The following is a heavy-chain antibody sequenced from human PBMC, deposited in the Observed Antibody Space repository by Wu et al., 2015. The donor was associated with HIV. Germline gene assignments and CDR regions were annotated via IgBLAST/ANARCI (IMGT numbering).Heavy chain of an antibody. Sequence: QLVQSGAEVKKPGSSVKVSCKSSGGTFSNYGISWVRQAPGQGLEWMGGIIPLSATANYAKKFQGRVTITADESTSTAYIELSRLRPEDTAVYYCTRDLEMSTNGGFDPWGQGTLVTVSS. CDR1: GGTFSNYG. J-gene: IGHJ5*02. CDR2: IIPLSATA. V-gene: IGHV1-69*12. CDR3: TRDLEMSTNGGFDP. D-gene: IGHD5-24*01.